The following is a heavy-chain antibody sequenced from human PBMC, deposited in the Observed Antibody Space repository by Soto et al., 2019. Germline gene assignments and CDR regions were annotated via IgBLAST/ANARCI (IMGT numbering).Heavy chain of an antibody. V-gene: IGHV1-18*04. CDR1: GYTFTSYG. Sequence: ASVKVSCKASGYTFTSYGISWMRQAPGQGLEWMGWISAYNGNTNYAQKLQGRVTMTTDTSTSTAYMELRSLRSDDTAVYYCARVPSFWSGYYNKSYYYGMDVWGQGTTVTVSS. D-gene: IGHD3-3*01. CDR3: ARVPSFWSGYYNKSYYYGMDV. J-gene: IGHJ6*02. CDR2: ISAYNGNT.